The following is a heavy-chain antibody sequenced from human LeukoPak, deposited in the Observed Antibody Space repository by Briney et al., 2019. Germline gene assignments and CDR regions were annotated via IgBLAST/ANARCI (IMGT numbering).Heavy chain of an antibody. CDR1: GFTFSSYS. D-gene: IGHD6-13*01. Sequence: GGSLRLSCAASGFTFSSYSMNWVRQAPGKGLEWVSSISSSGNHIYYADSVKGRLISSRDNAKNSLYLQMNSLRAEDTAVYYCARDLLEQQLVHRDYFDYWGQGTLVTVSS. CDR3: ARDLLEQQLVHRDYFDY. J-gene: IGHJ4*02. V-gene: IGHV3-21*01. CDR2: ISSSGNHI.